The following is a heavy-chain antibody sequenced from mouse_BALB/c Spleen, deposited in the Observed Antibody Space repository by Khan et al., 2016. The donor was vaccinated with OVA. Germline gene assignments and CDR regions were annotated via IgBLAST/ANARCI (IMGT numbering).Heavy chain of an antibody. Sequence: VQLQQSGPGLVKPSQSLSLTCTVTGYSITSGYAWNWIRQFPGNKLEWMGYISYSGGTSYNPSLKSRISITRDTSKNQFFLQLNSVTTEDTATYYCARGNYYEYYFDYWGQGTTLTVSS. CDR2: ISYSGGT. J-gene: IGHJ2*01. CDR1: GYSITSGYA. CDR3: ARGNYYEYYFDY. D-gene: IGHD1-1*01. V-gene: IGHV3-2*02.